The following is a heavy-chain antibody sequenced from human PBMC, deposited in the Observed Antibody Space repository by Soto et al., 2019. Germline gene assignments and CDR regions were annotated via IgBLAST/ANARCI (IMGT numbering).Heavy chain of an antibody. D-gene: IGHD6-19*01. J-gene: IGHJ6*02. CDR2: IDPSDSYT. CDR3: ARHSSYRSGWYDYYYYGMDV. Sequence: PGESLKISCKGSGYSFTSYWISWVRQMPGKGLEWMGRIDPSDSYTNYSPSFQGHVTISADKSISTAYLQWSSLKASDTAMYYCARHSSYRSGWYDYYYYGMDVWGQGTTVTVYS. V-gene: IGHV5-10-1*01. CDR1: GYSFTSYW.